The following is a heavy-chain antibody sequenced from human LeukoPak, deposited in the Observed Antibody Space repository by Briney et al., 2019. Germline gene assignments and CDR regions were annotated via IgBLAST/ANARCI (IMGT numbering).Heavy chain of an antibody. D-gene: IGHD5-18*01. J-gene: IGHJ4*02. CDR2: ISSSSSTI. V-gene: IGHV3-48*04. CDR1: GFTLNNYA. Sequence: GGSLRLSCAASGFTLNNYAMSWVRQAPGKGLEWVSYISSSSSTIYYADSVKGRFTISRDNAKNSLYLQMNSLRAEDTAVYYCARTEATWIQLWLKGAGGGLDYWGQGTLVTVSS. CDR3: ARTEATWIQLWLKGAGGGLDY.